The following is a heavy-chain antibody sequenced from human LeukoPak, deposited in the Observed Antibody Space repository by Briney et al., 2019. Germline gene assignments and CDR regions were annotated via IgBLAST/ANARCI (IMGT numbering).Heavy chain of an antibody. D-gene: IGHD5-18*01. Sequence: RGGSLRLSCAASGFTFSTFAMIWVRQPPGKGLEWVSSIFPSGGEIHYADSVRGRFTISRDNSKSILSLQMNSLIAEDTAIYYCATYRQVLLPFESWGQGTLVTVSS. CDR3: ATYRQVLLPFES. CDR2: IFPSGGEI. V-gene: IGHV3-23*01. J-gene: IGHJ4*02. CDR1: GFTFSTFA.